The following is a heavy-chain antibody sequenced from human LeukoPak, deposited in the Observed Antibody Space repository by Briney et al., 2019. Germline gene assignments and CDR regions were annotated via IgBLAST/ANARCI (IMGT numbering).Heavy chain of an antibody. J-gene: IGHJ3*02. Sequence: GGSLTLSCAASGFTFSSYSMNWVRQAPGKGLEWVSSLSSSSSYIYYADSVKGRFTISRDNAKNSLYLQMKSLRAEDTAVYYCARGSVDTDAFDIWGQGTMVTVSS. CDR2: LSSSSSYI. CDR1: GFTFSSYS. CDR3: ARGSVDTDAFDI. D-gene: IGHD5-18*01. V-gene: IGHV3-21*01.